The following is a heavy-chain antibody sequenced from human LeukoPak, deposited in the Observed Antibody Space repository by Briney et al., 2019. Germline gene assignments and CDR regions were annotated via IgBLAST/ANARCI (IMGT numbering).Heavy chain of an antibody. CDR3: TRSRTTYIFDY. V-gene: IGHV3-49*04. CDR1: AFTFANYS. D-gene: IGHD1-1*01. Sequence: GRSLTLSCTASAFTFANYSIRWARHAPGRGREWVVFIRSKAYGGTTEYAASVKGRFTISRDDYKSIAYLQMNSLKTEDTAVYYCTRSRTTYIFDYWGQGTLVTVSS. J-gene: IGHJ4*02. CDR2: IRSKAYGGTT.